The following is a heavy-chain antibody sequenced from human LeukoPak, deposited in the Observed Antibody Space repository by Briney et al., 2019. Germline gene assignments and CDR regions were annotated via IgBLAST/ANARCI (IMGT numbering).Heavy chain of an antibody. D-gene: IGHD3-22*01. CDR1: GYTFTSYG. CDR2: ISAYNGNT. V-gene: IGHV1-18*01. J-gene: IGHJ4*02. CDR3: ATDRPYYYDSSGYYYFDY. Sequence: ASVKVSCKASGYTFTSYGISWVRQAPGQGLEWMGWISAYNGNTNYAQKFQGRVTMTEDTSTDTAYMELSSLRSEDTAVYYCATDRPYYYDSSGYYYFDYWGQGTLVTVSS.